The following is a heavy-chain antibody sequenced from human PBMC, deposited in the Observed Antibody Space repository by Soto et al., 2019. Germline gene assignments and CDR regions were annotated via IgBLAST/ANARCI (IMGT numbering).Heavy chain of an antibody. Sequence: LSLTCAVYGGSFSGYYWSWIRQPPGKGLEWIGEINHSGSTNYNPSLKSRVTISVDTSKNQFSLKLSSVTAADTAVYYCARGMAGTGWEFDYWGQGTLVTVSS. D-gene: IGHD6-19*01. CDR3: ARGMAGTGWEFDY. CDR2: INHSGST. J-gene: IGHJ4*02. CDR1: GGSFSGYY. V-gene: IGHV4-34*01.